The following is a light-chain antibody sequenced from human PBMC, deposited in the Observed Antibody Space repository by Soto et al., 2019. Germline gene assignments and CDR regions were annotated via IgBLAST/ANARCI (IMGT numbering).Light chain of an antibody. CDR1: QSVSSY. V-gene: IGKV3-11*01. CDR2: DAS. J-gene: IGKJ4*01. Sequence: EIVLTQSPATLSLCPGERATLSCRASQSVSSYLAWYQQKPGQAPRLLIYDASNRATGIPARFSGSGSGTDFTLTISSLEPEDFAVYYCQQRSNWPPKLTFGGGTKVEIK. CDR3: QQRSNWPPKLT.